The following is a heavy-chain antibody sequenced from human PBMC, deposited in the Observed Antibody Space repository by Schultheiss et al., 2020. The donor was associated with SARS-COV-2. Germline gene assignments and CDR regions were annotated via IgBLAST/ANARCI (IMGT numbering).Heavy chain of an antibody. CDR3: AGSRDGYNYGWYFDL. Sequence: SQTLSLTCTVSGGSISSSSYYWGWIRQPPGKGLEWIGSIYYSGSTNYNPSLKSRVTISVDTSKNQFSLKLSSVTAADTAVYYCAGSRDGYNYGWYFDLWGRGTLVTVSS. CDR2: IYYSGST. CDR1: GGSISSSSYY. J-gene: IGHJ2*01. V-gene: IGHV4-39*07. D-gene: IGHD5-24*01.